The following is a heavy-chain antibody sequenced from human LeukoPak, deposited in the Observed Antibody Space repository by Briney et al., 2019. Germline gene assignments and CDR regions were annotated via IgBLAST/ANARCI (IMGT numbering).Heavy chain of an antibody. J-gene: IGHJ2*01. V-gene: IGHV3-53*01. CDR1: GFTVSSNY. Sequence: GGSLRLSCAASGFTVSSNYMSWVGQAPGKGLEWVGDIYSGGSTYYTDSVKGRFTISRDNSKNTLYLQMNSLRAEDTAVYYCARSHYWYFDLWGRGTLVTVSS. CDR3: ARSHYWYFDL. CDR2: IYSGGST.